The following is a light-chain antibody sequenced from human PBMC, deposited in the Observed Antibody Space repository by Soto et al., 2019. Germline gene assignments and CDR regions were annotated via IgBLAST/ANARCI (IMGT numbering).Light chain of an antibody. V-gene: IGKV3-20*01. CDR2: GVT. Sequence: EIVLTQSPGTLSLSPGESATLSCRASQSVRSTYLAWYQQKPGQAPRLLIHGVTSRATGIPDRFSGCGSGAEFTLTISRLEPEDFAVYYCQQYSKSPWTFGQGTKVDI. CDR3: QQYSKSPWT. CDR1: QSVRSTY. J-gene: IGKJ1*01.